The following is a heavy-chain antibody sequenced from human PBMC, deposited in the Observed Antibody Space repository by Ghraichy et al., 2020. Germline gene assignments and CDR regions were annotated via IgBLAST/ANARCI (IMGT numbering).Heavy chain of an antibody. Sequence: SETLSLTCTVSGGSISSYYWSWIRQPPGKGLEWIGYIYYSGSTNYNPSLKSRVTISVDTSKNQFSLKLSSVTAADTAVYYCARRASSGYSYGHDYWGQGTLVTVSS. CDR2: IYYSGST. D-gene: IGHD5-18*01. V-gene: IGHV4-59*01. CDR1: GGSISSYY. J-gene: IGHJ4*02. CDR3: ARRASSGYSYGHDY.